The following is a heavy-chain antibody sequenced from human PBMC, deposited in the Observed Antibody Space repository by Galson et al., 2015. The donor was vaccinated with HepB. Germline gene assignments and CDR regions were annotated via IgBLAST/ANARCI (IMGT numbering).Heavy chain of an antibody. D-gene: IGHD2-21*01. CDR2: IKSKTDGGTT. CDR3: TTLAYCGGDCYNPIGY. Sequence: SLRLSCAASGFTFSNAWMSWVRQAPGKGLEWVGRIKSKTDGGTTDYAAPVKGRFTISRDDSKNTLYLQMNSLKTEDTAVYYCTTLAYCGGDCYNPIGYWGQGTLVTVSS. J-gene: IGHJ4*02. V-gene: IGHV3-15*01. CDR1: GFTFSNAW.